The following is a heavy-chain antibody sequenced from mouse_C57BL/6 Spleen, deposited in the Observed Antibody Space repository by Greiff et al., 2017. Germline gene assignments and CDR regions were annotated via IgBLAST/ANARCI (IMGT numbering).Heavy chain of an antibody. Sequence: VQLQQPGAELVKPGASVKMSCKASGYTFTSYWITWVKQRPGQGLEWIGDIYPGSGSTNYNEKFKSKATLTVYTSSSTAYMQLSSLTSEDSAVYYCARHYYGSSYVFWYFDVWGTGTTVTVSS. CDR1: GYTFTSYW. CDR3: ARHYYGSSYVFWYFDV. V-gene: IGHV1-55*01. J-gene: IGHJ1*03. CDR2: IYPGSGST. D-gene: IGHD1-1*01.